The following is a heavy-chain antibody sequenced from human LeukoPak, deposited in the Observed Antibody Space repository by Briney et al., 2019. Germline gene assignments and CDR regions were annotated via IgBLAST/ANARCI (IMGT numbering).Heavy chain of an antibody. J-gene: IGHJ4*02. V-gene: IGHV3-7*01. Sequence: GGSLRLSCAASGFTFSRCWMSWVRQAPGKGLEWVANIKEDGSEKNYVDSVKGRFTISRDNAKNSLYLQMNSLRAEDTAVYYCARGDCSSTSCYKGRVRRIAAAGLWGQGTLVTVPS. D-gene: IGHD2-2*02. CDR1: GFTFSRCW. CDR2: IKEDGSEK. CDR3: ARGDCSSTSCYKGRVRRIAAAGL.